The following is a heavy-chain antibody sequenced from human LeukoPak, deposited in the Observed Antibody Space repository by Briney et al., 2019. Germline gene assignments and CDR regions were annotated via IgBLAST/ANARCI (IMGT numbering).Heavy chain of an antibody. Sequence: PSETLSLTCAVYGGSFSGYYWSWIRQPPGKGLEWIGEINHSGSTNYNLSLKSRVTISVDTSKNQFSLKLSSVTAADTAVYYCARDQDTYYYDSSGYSDAFDIWGQGTMVTVSS. V-gene: IGHV4-34*01. J-gene: IGHJ3*02. D-gene: IGHD3-22*01. CDR3: ARDQDTYYYDSSGYSDAFDI. CDR2: INHSGST. CDR1: GGSFSGYY.